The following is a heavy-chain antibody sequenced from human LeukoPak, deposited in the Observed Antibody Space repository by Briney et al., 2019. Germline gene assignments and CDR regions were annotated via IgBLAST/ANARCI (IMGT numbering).Heavy chain of an antibody. Sequence: SETLSLTCTVSGGSISSSSYYWGWTRQPPGKGLEWIGSIYYSGSTYYNPSLKSRVTISVDTSKNQFSLKLSSVTAADTAVYYCARRGGLLWFGELFSWFDPWGQGTLVTVSS. V-gene: IGHV4-39*01. CDR1: GGSISSSSYY. D-gene: IGHD3-10*01. CDR3: ARRGGLLWFGELFSWFDP. J-gene: IGHJ5*02. CDR2: IYYSGST.